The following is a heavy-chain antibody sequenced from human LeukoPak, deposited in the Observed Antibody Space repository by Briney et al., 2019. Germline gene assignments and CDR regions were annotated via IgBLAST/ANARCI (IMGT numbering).Heavy chain of an antibody. CDR3: AKDRRLGIVVVVATFGMVV. Sequence: GGSLRLSCAASALTLSIYAMSWVRQAPGEWLEWVSAVSGSGGSTYYADSVKGRFSIPRHNSENTPYIQRNSQRAKRPSIYYCAKDRRLGIVVVVATFGMVVWGQRTTVTVSS. J-gene: IGHJ6*02. CDR2: VSGSGGST. D-gene: IGHD2-15*01. V-gene: IGHV3-23*01. CDR1: ALTLSIYA.